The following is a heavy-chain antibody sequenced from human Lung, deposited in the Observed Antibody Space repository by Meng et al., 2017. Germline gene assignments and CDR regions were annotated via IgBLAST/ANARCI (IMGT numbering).Heavy chain of an antibody. CDR3: ARRGLWLEPQNFDY. CDR1: CVSICTSTG. V-gene: IGHV4-4*03. CDR2: IYNSGST. D-gene: IGHD1-1*01. J-gene: IGHJ4*02. Sequence: GTRPGTLFIICTVSCVSICTSTGSRWVLQAPGKGREWIGEIYNSGSTNYNPSLKRRVTISVDKSKTQFSLKLSSVTASDTAVYYCARRGLWLEPQNFDYWGQGTLVTVSS.